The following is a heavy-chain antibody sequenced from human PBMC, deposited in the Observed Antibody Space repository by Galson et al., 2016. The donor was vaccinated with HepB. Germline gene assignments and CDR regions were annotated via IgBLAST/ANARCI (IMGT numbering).Heavy chain of an antibody. CDR2: INPNVGST. J-gene: IGHJ6*02. Sequence: SVKVSCKASGYTFTAYFIYWVRQAPGQGLEWMGFINPNVGSTTFAQKFQDRVTMTRDTSTSTVFMELSGLKSDDTAVYYCARVFTMVRGVTNTFYYYGMDVWGQGTTVTVSS. CDR1: GYTFTAYF. CDR3: ARVFTMVRGVTNTFYYYGMDV. D-gene: IGHD3-10*01. V-gene: IGHV1-46*01.